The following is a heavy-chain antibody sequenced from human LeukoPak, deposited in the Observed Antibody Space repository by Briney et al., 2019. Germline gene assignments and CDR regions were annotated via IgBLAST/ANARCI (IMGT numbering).Heavy chain of an antibody. CDR1: GFTFSSYS. D-gene: IGHD3-10*01. CDR3: AKDPPYGEYFDY. Sequence: GGSLRLSCAASGFTFSSYSMNWVRQAPGKGLEWVSYISSSSSTIYYADSVKGRFTISRDNAKNSLYLQMSSLTIEDTAVYFCAKDPPYGEYFDYWGQGTLVIVSS. J-gene: IGHJ4*02. V-gene: IGHV3-48*01. CDR2: ISSSSSTI.